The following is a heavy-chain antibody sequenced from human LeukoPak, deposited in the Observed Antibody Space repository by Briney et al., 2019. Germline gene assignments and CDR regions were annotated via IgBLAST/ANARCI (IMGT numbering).Heavy chain of an antibody. J-gene: IGHJ6*03. CDR1: GGSFSGYY. D-gene: IGHD3-10*01. CDR2: INHSGST. CDR3: AKGRLIDFYYYYMDV. Sequence: PSETLSLTCAVYGGSFSGYYWSWIRQPPGKGLEWIGEINHSGSTNYNPSLKSRVTISVDTSKNQFSLKLSSVTAADTAVYYCAKGRLIDFYYYYMDVWGKGTTVTISS. V-gene: IGHV4-34*01.